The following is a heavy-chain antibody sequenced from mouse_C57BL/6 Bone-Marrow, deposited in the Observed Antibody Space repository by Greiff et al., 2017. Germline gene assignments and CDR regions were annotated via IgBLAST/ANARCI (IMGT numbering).Heavy chain of an antibody. J-gene: IGHJ1*03. D-gene: IGHD1-1*01. Sequence: QVQLQQSGAELVKPGASVKLSCKASGYTFTSYWMHWVKQRPGQGLEWIGMIHPNSGSTNYNEKFKSKATLTVDKSSSTAYMQLSSLTSEDSAVYYCARYSSYWYFDVWGTGTTVTVSS. CDR2: IHPNSGST. CDR1: GYTFTSYW. CDR3: ARYSSYWYFDV. V-gene: IGHV1-64*01.